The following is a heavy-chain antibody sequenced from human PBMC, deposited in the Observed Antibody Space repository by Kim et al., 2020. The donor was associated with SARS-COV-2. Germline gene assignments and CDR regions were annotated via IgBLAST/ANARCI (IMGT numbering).Heavy chain of an antibody. V-gene: IGHV3-21*01. CDR1: GFTFSSYS. Sequence: GGSLRLSCAASGFTFSSYSMNWVRQAPGKGLEWVSSISSSSSYIYYADSVKGRFTISRDNAKNSLYLQMNSLRAEDTAVYYCARGGKMVYALFDYWGQGTLVTVSS. CDR2: ISSSSSYI. J-gene: IGHJ4*02. CDR3: ARGGKMVYALFDY. D-gene: IGHD2-8*01.